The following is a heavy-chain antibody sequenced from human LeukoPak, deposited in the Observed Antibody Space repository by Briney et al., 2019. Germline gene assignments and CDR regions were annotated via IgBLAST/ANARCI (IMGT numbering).Heavy chain of an antibody. J-gene: IGHJ4*02. CDR3: ARDLEGLLWFGELLSPFDY. CDR2: ISSSSSTI. Sequence: GGSLRLSCAASGFTFSSYSMNWVRQAPGKGLEWVSYISSSSSTIYYADSVKGRFTISRDNAKNSLYLQMNSLRAEDTAVYYCARDLEGLLWFGELLSPFDYWGQGTLVTVSS. CDR1: GFTFSSYS. D-gene: IGHD3-10*01. V-gene: IGHV3-48*01.